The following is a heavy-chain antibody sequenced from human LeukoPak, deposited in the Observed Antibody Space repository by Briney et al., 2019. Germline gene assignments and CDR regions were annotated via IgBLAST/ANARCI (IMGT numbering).Heavy chain of an antibody. Sequence: ASVKVSCKASGYTFTGYYMHWVRQAPGQGLEWMGWINPNSGGTNYAQKFQGRVTMTRDTSISTAYMELSRLRSDDTAVYYCARYYYDSSGYYYYFDYWGQEPWSPSPQ. CDR2: INPNSGGT. J-gene: IGHJ4*01. CDR3: ARYYYDSSGYYYYFDY. CDR1: GYTFTGYY. D-gene: IGHD3-22*01. V-gene: IGHV1-2*02.